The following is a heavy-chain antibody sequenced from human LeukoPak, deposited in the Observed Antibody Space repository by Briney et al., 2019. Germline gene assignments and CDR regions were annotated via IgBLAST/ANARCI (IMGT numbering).Heavy chain of an antibody. CDR1: GFTSSDNF. Sequence: PGGSLRLSCAASGFTSSDNFMSWIRQAPGKGLEWVSYISKSDSTTYYADTVKGRFTISRDSAKNSVYLYMNSLRAEDTAVYYCAREVTSDYGGNSGFDYWGQGTLVAVSS. J-gene: IGHJ4*02. D-gene: IGHD4-23*01. CDR3: AREVTSDYGGNSGFDY. CDR2: ISKSDSTT. V-gene: IGHV3-11*01.